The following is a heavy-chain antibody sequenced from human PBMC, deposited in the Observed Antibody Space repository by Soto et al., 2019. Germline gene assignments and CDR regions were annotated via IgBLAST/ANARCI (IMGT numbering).Heavy chain of an antibody. CDR3: ARSSGGVFGIIIEGSNWLAP. D-gene: IGHD3-16*02. V-gene: IGHV1-46*01. CDR2: INPNGGST. CDR1: AAALASCS. J-gene: IGHJ5*02. Sequence: ASAELTWKEPAAALASCSRHWVRHENRHGLEWMGIINPNGGSTRFAQTFQGRITMTTDTSTSTVYMELRSLRSEDTAVYYCARSSGGVFGIIIEGSNWLAPLGQGSLV.